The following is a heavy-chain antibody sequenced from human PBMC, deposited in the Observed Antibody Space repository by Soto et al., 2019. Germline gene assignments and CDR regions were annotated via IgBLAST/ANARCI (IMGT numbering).Heavy chain of an antibody. D-gene: IGHD3-10*01. CDR1: GFTFSNYA. V-gene: IGHV3-23*01. CDR2: VNNGGGAT. Sequence: EVLLLDSGGGLVQPGGSLRLSCAASGFTFSNYAMTWVRQAPGKGPVWISTVNNGGGATYYADSVKGRFTISRDNSKNTLYLQVGSLRSEDTAVYYCAKERLGRGIDYWGQGILVTVSS. J-gene: IGHJ4*02. CDR3: AKERLGRGIDY.